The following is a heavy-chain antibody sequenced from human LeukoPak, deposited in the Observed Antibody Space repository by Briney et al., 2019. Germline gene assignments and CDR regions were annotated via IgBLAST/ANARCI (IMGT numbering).Heavy chain of an antibody. D-gene: IGHD5-12*01. Sequence: GASVKVSCKASGGTFSSYAISWVRQAPGQGLEWMGGIIPIFGTANYAQKFQGRVTITTDESTSTAYMELSSLRSEDTAVYYCAGTPRGCSGYDWIYWGQGTLVTVSS. J-gene: IGHJ4*02. CDR2: IIPIFGTA. V-gene: IGHV1-69*05. CDR1: GGTFSSYA. CDR3: AGTPRGCSGYDWIY.